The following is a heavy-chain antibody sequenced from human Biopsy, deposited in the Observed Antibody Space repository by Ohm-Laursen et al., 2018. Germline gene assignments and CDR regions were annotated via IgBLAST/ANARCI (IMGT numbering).Heavy chain of an antibody. V-gene: IGHV3-21*01. D-gene: IGHD2-8*01. CDR2: ISASGNHI. J-gene: IGHJ4*02. CDR3: ARDGEAKYCKHGVCPSDF. Sequence: SLRLSCSASGFTFSGFSMNWVRQAPGKGLEWVSSISASGNHIYYTDSVKGRFTVSRDNGKNSVYLQTNSLRVEDTAVYYCARDGEAKYCKHGVCPSDFWGQGTLVTVSS. CDR1: GFTFSGFS.